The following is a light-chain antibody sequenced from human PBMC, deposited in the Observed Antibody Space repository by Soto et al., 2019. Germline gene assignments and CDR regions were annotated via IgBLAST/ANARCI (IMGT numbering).Light chain of an antibody. CDR2: EVS. CDR1: SSDVGGYNS. CDR3: SSYAGSNNQV. V-gene: IGLV2-8*01. Sequence: QSVLTQPPSASGSPGQSVTISCTGTSSDVGGYNSVSWYQQHPGKAPKLMIYEVSKRPSGVPDRFSGSKSGNTASLTVSGLQAEDEADYYCSSYAGSNNQVFGTGTKVTVL. J-gene: IGLJ1*01.